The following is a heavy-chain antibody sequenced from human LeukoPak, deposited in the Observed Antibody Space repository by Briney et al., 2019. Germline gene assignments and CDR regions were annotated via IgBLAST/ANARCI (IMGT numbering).Heavy chain of an antibody. Sequence: QTGGSLRLSCAASGFTFSSYGMHWVRQAPGKGLEWVAFIRNDGSNKYYADSVKGRFTISRDNSKNTLYLQMNSLRPEDTAVYYCAKGPHYYGSGSYSLRQNYYMDVWGKGTTVTISS. D-gene: IGHD3-10*01. CDR3: AKGPHYYGSGSYSLRQNYYMDV. V-gene: IGHV3-30*02. CDR1: GFTFSSYG. CDR2: IRNDGSNK. J-gene: IGHJ6*03.